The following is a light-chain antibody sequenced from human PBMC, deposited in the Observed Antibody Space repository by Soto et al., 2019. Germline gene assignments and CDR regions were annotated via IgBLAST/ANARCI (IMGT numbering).Light chain of an antibody. J-gene: IGKJ1*01. Sequence: EIVLTQSPGNLSLSPGERATLSCRASQSLSRTFLAWYQQKPGQAPRLLIHGASSRATGIPDRFSGSGSGTELTLTISRLEPEDFAVYSCQQYDSSPWTFGQGTKVEI. CDR2: GAS. V-gene: IGKV3-20*01. CDR1: QSLSRTF. CDR3: QQYDSSPWT.